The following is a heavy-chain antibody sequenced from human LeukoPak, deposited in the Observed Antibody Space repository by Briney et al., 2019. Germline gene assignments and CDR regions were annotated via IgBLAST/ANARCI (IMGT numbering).Heavy chain of an antibody. CDR2: IKSKTDGGTT. CDR3: TTEGGVRFLEWLLPYDAFDI. CDR1: GFTFSNAW. Sequence: GGSLRLSCAASGFTFSNAWMSWVRQAPGKGLEWVGRIKSKTDGGTTDYAAPVKGRFTISRDGSKNTLYLQMNSLKTEDTAVYYCTTEGGVRFLEWLLPYDAFDIWGQGTMVTVSS. J-gene: IGHJ3*02. V-gene: IGHV3-15*01. D-gene: IGHD3-3*01.